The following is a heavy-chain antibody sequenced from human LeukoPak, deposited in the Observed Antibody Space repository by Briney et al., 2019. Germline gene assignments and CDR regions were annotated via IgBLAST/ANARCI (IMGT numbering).Heavy chain of an antibody. D-gene: IGHD3-22*01. CDR1: GDSLVSGHY. J-gene: IGHJ4*02. CDR3: AREIYYDSSAYDY. Sequence: PSETQSLTCTVSGDSLVSGHYWGWIRQPPGQGLEWVGSVYHSGSIYYNPSLKSRVIMSVDTSKNQFSLKLSSLTAADTAIYYCAREIYYDSSAYDYWGQGTLVTVSS. V-gene: IGHV4-38-2*02. CDR2: VYHSGSI.